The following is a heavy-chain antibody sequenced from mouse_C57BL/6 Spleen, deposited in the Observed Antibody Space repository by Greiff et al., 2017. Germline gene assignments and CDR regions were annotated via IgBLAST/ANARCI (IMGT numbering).Heavy chain of an antibody. V-gene: IGHV1-4*01. J-gene: IGHJ2*01. D-gene: IGHD1-1*01. CDR3: AREEVFGTTNY. Sequence: QVHVKQSGAELARPGASVKMSCKASGYTFTSYTMHWVKQRPGQGLEWIGYINPSSGYTKYNQKFKDKATLTADKSSSTAYMQLSSLTSEDSAVYYCAREEVFGTTNYWGQGTTLTVSS. CDR2: INPSSGYT. CDR1: GYTFTSYT.